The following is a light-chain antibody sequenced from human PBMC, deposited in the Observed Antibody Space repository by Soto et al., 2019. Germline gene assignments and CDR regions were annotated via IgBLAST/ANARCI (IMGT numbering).Light chain of an antibody. Sequence: IQMTQSPSPLSPSVGDRVPITFRPSQSIISCLAWYQQKPGKAPKLLIYAASTLHSGVPSGCRGSGSGTDSTLTITSLQPEDLATYYCHRLNSYSSRLIFGGGTKVDIK. CDR3: HRLNSYSSRLI. CDR1: QSIISC. CDR2: AAS. J-gene: IGKJ4*01. V-gene: IGKV1-5*01.